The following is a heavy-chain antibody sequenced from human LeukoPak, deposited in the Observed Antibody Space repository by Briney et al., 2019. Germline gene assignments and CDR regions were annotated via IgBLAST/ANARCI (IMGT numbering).Heavy chain of an antibody. V-gene: IGHV3-23*01. CDR3: AKVRDYHDSSGYYYDY. Sequence: GGSLRLSCAASGFTFSSYAMNWVRQAPGKGLEWVSGISGSGGSTYYADSVKGRFTISRDNSKNTLYLQMNSLRAKDTAVYYCAKVRDYHDSSGYYYDYWGQGTLVTVSS. J-gene: IGHJ4*02. CDR1: GFTFSSYA. CDR2: ISGSGGST. D-gene: IGHD3-22*01.